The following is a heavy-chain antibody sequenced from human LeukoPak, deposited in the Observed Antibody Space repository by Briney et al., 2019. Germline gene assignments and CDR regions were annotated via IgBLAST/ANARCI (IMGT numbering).Heavy chain of an antibody. D-gene: IGHD4-17*01. Sequence: SETLSLTCAVSGYSISSGYYWGWIRQPPGKGLEWIGSIYHSGSTYYNPSLKSRVTIAVDTSKHQFSLKLSSVTAADTAVYYCARQLSTVTLGWFDLWGQGTLVTVSS. CDR2: IYHSGST. V-gene: IGHV4-38-2*01. J-gene: IGHJ5*02. CDR3: ARQLSTVTLGWFDL. CDR1: GYSISSGYY.